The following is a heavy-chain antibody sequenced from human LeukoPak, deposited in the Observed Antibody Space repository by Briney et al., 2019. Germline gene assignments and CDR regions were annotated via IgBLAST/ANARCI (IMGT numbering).Heavy chain of an antibody. J-gene: IGHJ4*02. CDR2: FDGNGPNT. Sequence: QPGGSLRLSCAASGFTFNSFAMTWVRQAPGKGLEWVSGFDGNGPNTYYADSVKGRWTISRDNSRNTLYLEMNSQRPEDTAIYYCAKPRTTGLGWAQFDYWGQGSLVTVSS. V-gene: IGHV3-23*01. CDR1: GFTFNSFA. CDR3: AKPRTTGLGWAQFDY. D-gene: IGHD2-8*02.